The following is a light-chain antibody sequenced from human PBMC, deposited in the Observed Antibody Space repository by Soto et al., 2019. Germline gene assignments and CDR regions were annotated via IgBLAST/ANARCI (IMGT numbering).Light chain of an antibody. V-gene: IGLV2-14*03. CDR2: HVN. CDR1: RSDVGGFDL. Sequence: QSALTQPASVSGAPGQSITISCTGTRSDVGGFDLVSWYQLRPGNSPKLLIYHVNSRPSGISGRFSGSKSGNTASLTISDLQTEDEAYYVCSSFTTGTSFYVFGSETKVTVL. CDR3: SSFTTGTSFYV. J-gene: IGLJ1*01.